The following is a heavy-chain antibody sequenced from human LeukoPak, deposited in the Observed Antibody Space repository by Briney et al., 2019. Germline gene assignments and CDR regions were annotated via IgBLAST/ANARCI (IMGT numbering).Heavy chain of an antibody. Sequence: SETLSLTCTVSGGSISSGSYYWSWIRQPAGKGLEWIGRIYTSGSTNYNPSLKSRVTISVDTSKNQFSLKLNSVTAADTAVYYCARRRNYGGNSGGLDFWGQGTLVTVSS. V-gene: IGHV4-61*02. CDR1: GGSISSGSYY. J-gene: IGHJ4*02. CDR3: ARRRNYGGNSGGLDF. D-gene: IGHD4-23*01. CDR2: IYTSGST.